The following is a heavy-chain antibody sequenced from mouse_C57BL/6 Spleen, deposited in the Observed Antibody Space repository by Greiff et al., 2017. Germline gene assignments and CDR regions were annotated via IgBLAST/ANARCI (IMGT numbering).Heavy chain of an antibody. J-gene: IGHJ3*01. D-gene: IGHD2-1*01. Sequence: QVQLQQSGAELVKPGASVKLSCKASGYTFTEYTIHWVKQRSGQGLEWIGWFYPGSGSIKYNEKFKDKATLTADKSSSTVYMEISRLTSDDSAVYVCARHEEDYYGNSGFAYWGQGTLVTVAA. CDR2: FYPGSGSI. CDR1: GYTFTEYT. CDR3: ARHEEDYYGNSGFAY. V-gene: IGHV1-62-2*01.